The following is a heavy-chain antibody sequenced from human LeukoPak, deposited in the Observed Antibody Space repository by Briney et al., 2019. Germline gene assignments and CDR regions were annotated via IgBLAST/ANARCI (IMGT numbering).Heavy chain of an antibody. V-gene: IGHV4-39*01. D-gene: IGHD4-17*01. Sequence: PSETLSLTCTVSGGSISSSSYYWGWIRQPPGKGLEWIGSIYYSGSTYYNPSLKSRVTISVDTSKNQFSLKLSSVTAADTAVYYCARLGSGGTTATNSQPTIYYYYYGMDVWGQGTTVTVSS. CDR2: IYYSGST. CDR1: GGSISSSSYY. J-gene: IGHJ6*02. CDR3: ARLGSGGTTATNSQPTIYYYYYGMDV.